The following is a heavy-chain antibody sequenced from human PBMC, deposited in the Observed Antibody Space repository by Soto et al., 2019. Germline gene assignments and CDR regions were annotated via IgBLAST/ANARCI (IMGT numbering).Heavy chain of an antibody. J-gene: IGHJ6*02. CDR3: AREHYDILTGPTPYYYYGMDV. V-gene: IGHV3-72*01. CDR1: GFTFSDHY. Sequence: GGSLRLSCAASGFTFSDHYMDWVRQAPGKGLEWVGRTRNKANSYTTEYAASVKGRFTISRDDSKNSLYLQMNSLKTEDTAVYYCAREHYDILTGPTPYYYYGMDVWGQGTTVTVSS. CDR2: TRNKANSYTT. D-gene: IGHD3-9*01.